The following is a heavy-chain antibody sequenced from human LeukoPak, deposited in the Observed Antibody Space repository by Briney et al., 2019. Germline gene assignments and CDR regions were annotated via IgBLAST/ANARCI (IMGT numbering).Heavy chain of an antibody. Sequence: PGGSLRLSCAASGFTFSSYAMSWVRQAPGKGLEWVSAISGRGGSTYYADSVKGRFTISSDNSKNTLYLQMNSLRAEDTAVYYCAKDLIVGATTPFDYWGQGTLVTVSS. D-gene: IGHD1-26*01. CDR2: ISGRGGST. J-gene: IGHJ4*02. CDR1: GFTFSSYA. CDR3: AKDLIVGATTPFDY. V-gene: IGHV3-23*01.